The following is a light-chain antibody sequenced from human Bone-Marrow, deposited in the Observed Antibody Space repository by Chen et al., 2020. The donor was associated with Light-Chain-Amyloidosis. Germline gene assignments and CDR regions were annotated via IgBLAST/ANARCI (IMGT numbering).Light chain of an antibody. J-gene: IGKJ4*01. CDR3: MQALQTPLT. CDR1: QSLLHSNGHTY. CDR2: LGS. Sequence: DIVLTHYPLALPVTPGEQASISCRSTQSLLHSNGHTYLDWYLQKPGQSPQVLIYLGSERASGVPDRFSGSGSGTDFTLKISRVEAEDVGVYYCMQALQTPLTFGGGSKVEIK. V-gene: IGKV2-28*01.